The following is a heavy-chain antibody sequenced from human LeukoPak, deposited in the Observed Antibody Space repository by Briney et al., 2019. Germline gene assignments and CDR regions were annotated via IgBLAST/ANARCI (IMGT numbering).Heavy chain of an antibody. CDR2: IYHGDSDT. CDR3: ARLGTPYYYYYMDV. D-gene: IGHD1-1*01. J-gene: IGHJ6*03. V-gene: IGHV5-51*01. CDR1: GYTFSNYW. Sequence: GASLQTSSHGAGYTFSNYWIGWLRHQPGNGLEWLGIIYHGDSDTKYSPSFQGQVSISDDKSINTAYLQLTPVKAADTAIYYCARLGTPYYYYYMDVWGRGTTVTVSS.